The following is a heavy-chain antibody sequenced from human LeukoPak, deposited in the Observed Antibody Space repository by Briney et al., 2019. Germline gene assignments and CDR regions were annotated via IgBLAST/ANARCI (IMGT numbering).Heavy chain of an antibody. CDR2: IYPGDSDY. Sequence: GESLKISCKGSGYSFTSYWIGLVRPMPGEGLELVGIIYPGDSDYKYCLSFQGQVTVYTYKSLSTAYLQWSSPKASATAMYYCARADRLWFGELFDYGGQGTLVTVSS. CDR3: ARADRLWFGELFDY. J-gene: IGHJ4*02. CDR1: GYSFTSYW. D-gene: IGHD3-10*01. V-gene: IGHV5-51*01.